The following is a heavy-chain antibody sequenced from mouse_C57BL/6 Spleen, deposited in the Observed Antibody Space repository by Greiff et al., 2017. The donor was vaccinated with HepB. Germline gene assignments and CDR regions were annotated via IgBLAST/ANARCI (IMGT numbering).Heavy chain of an antibody. CDR1: GFTFSDYY. CDR2: INYDGSST. V-gene: IGHV5-16*01. CDR3: ARVYLGAMDY. D-gene: IGHD4-1*01. J-gene: IGHJ4*01. Sequence: EVKLVESEGGLVQPGSSMKLSCTASGFTFSDYYMAWVRQVPEKGLEWVANINYDGSSTYYLDSLKSRFIISRDNAKNILYLQMSSLKSEDTATYYCARVYLGAMDYWGQGTSVTVSS.